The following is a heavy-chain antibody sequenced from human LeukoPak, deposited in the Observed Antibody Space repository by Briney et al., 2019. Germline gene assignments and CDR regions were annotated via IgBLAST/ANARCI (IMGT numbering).Heavy chain of an antibody. Sequence: EGSLRLSCAASGFTFSSYGMHWVRQAPGKGLEWVAVISYDGSNKYYADSVKGRFTISRDNSKNTLFLQMNSLRAEDTAVYYCAKDHTVGASYYYYGMDVWGQGTTVTVSS. D-gene: IGHD1-26*01. J-gene: IGHJ6*02. CDR2: ISYDGSNK. V-gene: IGHV3-30*18. CDR3: AKDHTVGASYYYYGMDV. CDR1: GFTFSSYG.